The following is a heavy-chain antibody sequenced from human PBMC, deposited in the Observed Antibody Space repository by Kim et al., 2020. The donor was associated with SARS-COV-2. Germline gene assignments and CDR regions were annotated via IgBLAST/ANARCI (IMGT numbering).Heavy chain of an antibody. CDR3: ARLPLAVVVGATQEVG. CDR1: GYSFTSYW. J-gene: IGHJ4*02. CDR2: IDPSDSYT. Sequence: GESLKISCKGSGYSFTSYWISWVRQMPGKGLEWMGRIDPSDSYTNYSPSFQGHVTISADKSISTAYLQWSSLKASDTAMYYCARLPLAVVVGATQEVGWGQGTLVTVSS. V-gene: IGHV5-10-1*01. D-gene: IGHD1-26*01.